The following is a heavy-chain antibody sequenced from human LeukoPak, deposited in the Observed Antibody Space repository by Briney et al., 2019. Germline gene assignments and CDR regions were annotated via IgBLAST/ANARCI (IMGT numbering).Heavy chain of an antibody. CDR3: ARGLGSGYCSGGGCYPPYYFDS. J-gene: IGHJ4*02. CDR2: INSSDGST. D-gene: IGHD2-15*01. Sequence: ASVKVSCKASGYTFTNYYMHWVRQAPGQGLEWMGKINSSDGSTNYAQKFQGRFTMTWDTSTSTLYMDLSSLTSEDTALYYCARGLGSGYCSGGGCYPPYYFDSWGQGTLVTVSS. V-gene: IGHV1-46*01. CDR1: GYTFTNYY.